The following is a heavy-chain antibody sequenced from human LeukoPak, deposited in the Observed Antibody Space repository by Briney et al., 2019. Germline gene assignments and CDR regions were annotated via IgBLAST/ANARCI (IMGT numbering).Heavy chain of an antibody. D-gene: IGHD1-14*01. CDR2: ISNSDDST. CDR3: AKATGYLL. CDR1: GFAFSSYA. V-gene: IGHV3-23*01. Sequence: GSLRLSCAASGFAFSSYAMSWVRQAPGKGLEWVSTISNSDDSTYYADSVKSRFTISRDNSENTLYLQMNSLRAEDTAVYYCAKATGYLLWGQGTLVTVSS. J-gene: IGHJ4*02.